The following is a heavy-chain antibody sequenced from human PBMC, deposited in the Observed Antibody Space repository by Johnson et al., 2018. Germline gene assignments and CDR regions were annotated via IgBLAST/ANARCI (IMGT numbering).Heavy chain of an antibody. J-gene: IGHJ3*01. Sequence: VRLVESGADVSEPGESMKISCEAYGYEFSDYWIGWVRQMPGKGLEWMGVIYPDDSDPTYSPSLQGHVTISAHRSVSTVFLQWNSLKASDIAMYYGVGRGPPYDRSGYAAFDVWGQGTMVTVSA. CDR3: VGRGPPYDRSGYAAFDV. CDR2: IYPDDSDP. V-gene: IGHV5-51*01. CDR1: GYEFSDYW. D-gene: IGHD3-22*01.